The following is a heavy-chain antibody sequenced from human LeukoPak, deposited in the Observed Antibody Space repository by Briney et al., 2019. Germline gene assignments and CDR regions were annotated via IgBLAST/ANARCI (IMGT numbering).Heavy chain of an antibody. CDR1: GGSFSGYY. D-gene: IGHD1-7*01. V-gene: IGHV4-34*01. CDR2: INHSGST. CDR3: ARDRPRITGTTPGMDV. J-gene: IGHJ6*02. Sequence: PSETLSLTCAVYGGSFSGYYWSWIRQPPGKGLEWIGEINHSGSTNYNPSLKSRVTISVDTSKNQFSLKLSSVTAADTAVYYCARDRPRITGTTPGMDVWGQGTTVTVSS.